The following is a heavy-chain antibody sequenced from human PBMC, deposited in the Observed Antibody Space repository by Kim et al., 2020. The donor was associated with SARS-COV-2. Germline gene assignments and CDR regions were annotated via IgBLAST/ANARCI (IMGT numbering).Heavy chain of an antibody. V-gene: IGHV1-18*04. CDR2: INTKNGRT. CDR1: GYSFLRYG. D-gene: IGHD1-20*01. CDR3: ATDNWNAFGP. Sequence: ASVKVSCQGSGYSFLRYGISWVRQAPGQGLEWLGWINTKNGRTNYAQKVQDRVTMTTDTSTSTVYMELRSLRSGDTAVYYCATDNWNAFGPWGQGTLVTVSS. J-gene: IGHJ5*02.